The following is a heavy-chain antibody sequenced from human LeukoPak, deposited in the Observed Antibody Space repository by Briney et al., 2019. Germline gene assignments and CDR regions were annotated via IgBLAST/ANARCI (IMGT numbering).Heavy chain of an antibody. J-gene: IGHJ6*04. CDR3: ARGQNYGSGSPYYYYGMDV. CDR2: ISSNGTTI. D-gene: IGHD3-10*01. V-gene: IGHV3-48*03. CDR1: GFTFSSYE. Sequence: GGSLRLPCAASGFTFSSYEVNWVRQAPGKGLEWVSYISSNGTTIYYADSVKGRFTISRDNAKNSLYLQMNSLRAEDTAVYYCARGQNYGSGSPYYYYGMDVWGKGTTVTVSS.